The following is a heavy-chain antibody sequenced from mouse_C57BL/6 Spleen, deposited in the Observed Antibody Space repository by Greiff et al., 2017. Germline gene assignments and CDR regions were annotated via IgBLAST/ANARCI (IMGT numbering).Heavy chain of an antibody. V-gene: IGHV1-76*01. Sequence: QVQLKESGAELVRPGASVKLSCKASGYTFTDYYINWVKQRPGQGLEWIARIYPGSGNTYYNEKFKGKATLTAEKSSSTAYMQLSSLTSEDSAVYFCARDGGYSNHRYFDYWGQGTTLTVSS. J-gene: IGHJ2*01. CDR2: IYPGSGNT. D-gene: IGHD2-5*01. CDR3: ARDGGYSNHRYFDY. CDR1: GYTFTDYY.